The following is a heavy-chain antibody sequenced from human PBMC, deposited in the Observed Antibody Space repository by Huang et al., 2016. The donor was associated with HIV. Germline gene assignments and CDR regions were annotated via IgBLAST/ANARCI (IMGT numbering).Heavy chain of an antibody. CDR2: IKSDGSSE. V-gene: IGHV3-74*01. D-gene: IGHD3-22*01. Sequence: EVQLVESGGGLVQPGGSLRLSCAASGFTFSSYWMHWVRQAPGKGRGWVELIKSDGSSEGYADAVKGRFTSSRDNAKNTMYLQMNSLRAEDTAVYYCVRDPRIQSWLNYFDYWGQGTLVSVSS. CDR3: VRDPRIQSWLNYFDY. CDR1: GFTFSSYW. J-gene: IGHJ4*02.